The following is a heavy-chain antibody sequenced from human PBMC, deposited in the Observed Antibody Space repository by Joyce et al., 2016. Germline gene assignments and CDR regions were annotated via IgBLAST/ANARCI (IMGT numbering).Heavy chain of an antibody. CDR3: ARTGYTSGWYGYYFDY. Sequence: QVQLQESGPGLVKPSETLSLTCSVSGDSISGYYWSWLRQSPGKGLEWIGYVYHRGSTNYNPSLKSRVTISGDTSKNQFSLKLKSVTAADTAVYYCARTGYTSGWYGYYFDYWGQGTLVTVSS. V-gene: IGHV4-59*01. J-gene: IGHJ4*02. CDR2: VYHRGST. D-gene: IGHD6-19*01. CDR1: GDSISGYY.